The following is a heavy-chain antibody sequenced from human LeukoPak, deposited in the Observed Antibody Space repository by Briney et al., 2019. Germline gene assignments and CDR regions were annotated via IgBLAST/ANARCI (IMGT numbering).Heavy chain of an antibody. CDR3: ATSPREIIGAYY. CDR2: ISVYNGNT. Sequence: ASVMVSCKTSGYSFSNYGISWVRQAPGQGLEWMGWISVYNGNTKSAQRVQGRITMATDISTSTAYMELRSLRSDDTAVYYCATSPREIIGAYYWGQGTLITVPS. V-gene: IGHV1-18*01. CDR1: GYSFSNYG. D-gene: IGHD4/OR15-4a*01. J-gene: IGHJ4*02.